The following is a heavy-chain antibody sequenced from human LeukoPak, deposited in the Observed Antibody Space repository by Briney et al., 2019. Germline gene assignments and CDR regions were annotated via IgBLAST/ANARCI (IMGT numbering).Heavy chain of an antibody. CDR1: GFTFSSYS. CDR3: AKGPLYDFWSGYYPFDY. J-gene: IGHJ4*02. CDR2: ISSSSSTI. Sequence: GGSLRLSCAASGFTFSSYSMNWVRQAPGKGLEWVSYISSSSSTIYYADSVKGRFTISRDNSKNTLYLQMNSLRAEDTAVYYCAKGPLYDFWSGYYPFDYWGQGTLVTVSS. D-gene: IGHD3-3*01. V-gene: IGHV3-48*01.